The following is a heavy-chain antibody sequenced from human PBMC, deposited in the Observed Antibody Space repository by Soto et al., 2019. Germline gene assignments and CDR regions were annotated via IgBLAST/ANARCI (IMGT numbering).Heavy chain of an antibody. V-gene: IGHV4-61*08. CDR2: FYYSGIT. Sequence: SETLSLTCAVSGGSISSGGYYWSWNRQPPGKGLEWIGYFYYSGITNYNPSLKSRISMSVDTSKNQFSLELSSLRSEDTAVYYCAREERGRHLGELSSWGQGTLVTVSS. CDR3: AREERGRHLGELSS. CDR1: GGSISSGGYY. D-gene: IGHD3-16*02. J-gene: IGHJ5*02.